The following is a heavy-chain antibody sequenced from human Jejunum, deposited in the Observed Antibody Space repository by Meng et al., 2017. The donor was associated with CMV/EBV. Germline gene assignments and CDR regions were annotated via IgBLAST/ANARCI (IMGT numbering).Heavy chain of an antibody. Sequence: ASGFTFTDHEMNWVRQAPGRGLEWVSYISHSGTTKNYADSVRGRFTISRDTATNSVYLQMDTLRAEDTALYYGTRGSNWNWNWFDPWGQGTLVTVSS. D-gene: IGHD1-7*01. CDR1: GFTFTDHE. J-gene: IGHJ5*02. V-gene: IGHV3-48*03. CDR2: ISHSGTTK. CDR3: TRGSNWNWNWFDP.